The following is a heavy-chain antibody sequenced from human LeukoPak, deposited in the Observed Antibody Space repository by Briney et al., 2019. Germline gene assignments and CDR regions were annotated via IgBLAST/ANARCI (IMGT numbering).Heavy chain of an antibody. CDR1: GFTFSDYY. CDR3: AGVGGYCDY. J-gene: IGHJ4*02. CDR2: ICDSGRTV. D-gene: IGHD3-16*01. V-gene: IGHV3-11*01. Sequence: GGSLRLSCAASGFTFSDYYMSWLRQAPGKGLEWVAYICDSGRTVYYADSVKGRFTISRDNSKNTLYLQMNSLRAEDTAVYYCAGVGGYCDYWGQGTLATVSS.